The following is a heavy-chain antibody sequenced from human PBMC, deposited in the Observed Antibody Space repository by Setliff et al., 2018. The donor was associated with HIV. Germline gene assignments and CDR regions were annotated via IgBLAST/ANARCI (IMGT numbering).Heavy chain of an antibody. V-gene: IGHV4-31*01. CDR3: ARAPYVSGSFVWFDP. CDR1: GGSISSSSYY. J-gene: IGHJ5*02. Sequence: LSLTCTVSGGSISSSSYYWNWFRQYPGKGLEWIGYIHYTGTTNQNPSLRSLITISIDTSKNQFSLKLTSVTAADTAVYYCARAPYVSGSFVWFDPCGQGTLFTVSS. CDR2: IHYTGTT. D-gene: IGHD3-10*01.